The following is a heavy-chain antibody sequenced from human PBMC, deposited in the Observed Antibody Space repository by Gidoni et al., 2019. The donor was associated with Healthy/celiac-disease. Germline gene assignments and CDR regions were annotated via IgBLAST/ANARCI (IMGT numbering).Heavy chain of an antibody. J-gene: IGHJ5*02. V-gene: IGHV1-24*01. CDR3: ATTPYCSGGSCYSADWFDP. Sequence: QVQLVQSGAEVKKPGASVKVSCKVSGYTLTELSMHWVRQAPGKGLEWMGGFDPEDGETIYAQKFQGRVTMTEDTSTDTAYMELSSLRSEDTAVYYCATTPYCSGGSCYSADWFDPWGQGTLVTVSS. CDR1: GYTLTELS. CDR2: FDPEDGET. D-gene: IGHD2-15*01.